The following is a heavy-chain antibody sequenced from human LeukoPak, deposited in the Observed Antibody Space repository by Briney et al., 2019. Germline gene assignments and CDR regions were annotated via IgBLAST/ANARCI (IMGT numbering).Heavy chain of an antibody. J-gene: IGHJ3*02. V-gene: IGHV1-69*13. D-gene: IGHD4-11*01. Sequence: RASVKVSCKASGGTFSSYAISWVRQAPGQGLEWMGGIIPIFGTANYAQKFQGRVTITADESTSTAYMELSSLRSEDAAVYYCARESGTYSNDAFDIWGQGTMVTVSS. CDR2: IIPIFGTA. CDR3: ARESGTYSNDAFDI. CDR1: GGTFSSYA.